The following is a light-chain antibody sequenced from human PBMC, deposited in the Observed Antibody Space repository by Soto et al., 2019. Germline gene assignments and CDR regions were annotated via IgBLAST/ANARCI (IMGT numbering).Light chain of an antibody. CDR3: ETGDNDTRV. CDR2: VEASGTY. J-gene: IGLJ2*01. V-gene: IGLV4-60*03. CDR1: SDHNNYI. Sequence: QPVLTQSSSASASLGPSVKLTCTLSSDHNNYIIAWHQQHPGKPPRFLMTVEASGTYNRGTGIPDRFSASSSGADRYLTISNLQAEDDAQYYCETGDNDTRVFGGGTKLTVL.